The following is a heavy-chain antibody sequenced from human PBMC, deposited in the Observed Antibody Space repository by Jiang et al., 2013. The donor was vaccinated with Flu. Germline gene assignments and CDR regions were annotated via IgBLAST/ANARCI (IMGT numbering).Heavy chain of an antibody. D-gene: IGHD1-26*01. Sequence: GAEVKAGESLKISCKGSGYSFTVFWIVWVRQMPGKGLEWMGMIYPDDSKSRYSPSFQGQVTISADKSISTAYLQWSSLKASDTAMYYCARYGGPTLAANWFDFWGQGTLVTVSS. CDR1: GYSFTVFW. CDR2: IYPDDSKS. CDR3: ARYGGPTLAANWFDF. J-gene: IGHJ5*01. V-gene: IGHV5-51*01.